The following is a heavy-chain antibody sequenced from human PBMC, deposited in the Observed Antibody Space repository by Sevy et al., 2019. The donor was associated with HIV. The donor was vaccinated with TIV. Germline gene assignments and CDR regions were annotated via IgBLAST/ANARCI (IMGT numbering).Heavy chain of an antibody. CDR2: ISSSSSYI. Sequence: GGSLRLSCAASGFTFSSYSMNWVRQAPGKGLEWVSSISSSSSYIYYADSVKGRFTISRDNAKNSLYLQMNSLRAEDTAVYYCATDQDTMVRGGHYGMDVWGQGTTVTLSS. J-gene: IGHJ6*02. D-gene: IGHD3-10*01. CDR1: GFTFSSYS. V-gene: IGHV3-21*01. CDR3: ATDQDTMVRGGHYGMDV.